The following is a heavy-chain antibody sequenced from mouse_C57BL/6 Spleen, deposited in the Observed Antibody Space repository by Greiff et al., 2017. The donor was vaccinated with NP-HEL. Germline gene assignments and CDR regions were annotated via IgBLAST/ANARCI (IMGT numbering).Heavy chain of an antibody. CDR1: GYTFTSYW. D-gene: IGHD1-1*02. CDR3: ARDYSDYAMDY. J-gene: IGHJ4*01. Sequence: QVQLKQPGAELVKPGASVKLSCKASGYTFTSYWMHWVKQRPGQGLEWIGMIHPNSGSTNYNEKFKSKATLTVDKSSSTAYMQLSSLTSEDSAVYYCARDYSDYAMDYWGQGTSVTVSS. CDR2: IHPNSGST. V-gene: IGHV1-64*01.